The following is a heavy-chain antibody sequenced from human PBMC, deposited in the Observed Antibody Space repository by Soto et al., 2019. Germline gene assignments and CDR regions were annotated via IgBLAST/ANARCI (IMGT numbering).Heavy chain of an antibody. J-gene: IGHJ6*02. V-gene: IGHV1-18*01. CDR3: AMVDVYVTPSPQDV. D-gene: IGHD3-16*01. Sequence: QVQLVQSGAEVKNPGASVKVSCKPSGYTFTRYGIGWARQAPGRGLEWMGWINTYNGNTNYAQNVQGRVTLTTDTATSTAYMELRSLRSNDTAIYYCAMVDVYVTPSPQDVWGQGTTVIVSS. CDR1: GYTFTRYG. CDR2: INTYNGNT.